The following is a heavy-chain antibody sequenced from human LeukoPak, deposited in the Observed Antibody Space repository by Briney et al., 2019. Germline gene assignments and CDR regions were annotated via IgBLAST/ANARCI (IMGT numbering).Heavy chain of an antibody. Sequence: PSETLSLTCTVSGGSISSYYWSWIRQPAGKGLEWIGRIYTSGSTNYNPSLKSRVTMSVDTSKNQFSLKLSSVTAADTAVYYCARDASSGWSGYFDYWGQGTLVTVSS. D-gene: IGHD6-19*01. J-gene: IGHJ4*02. V-gene: IGHV4-4*07. CDR2: IYTSGST. CDR1: GGSISSYY. CDR3: ARDASSGWSGYFDY.